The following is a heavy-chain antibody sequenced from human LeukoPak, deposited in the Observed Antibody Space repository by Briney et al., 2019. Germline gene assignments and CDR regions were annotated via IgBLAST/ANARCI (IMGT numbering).Heavy chain of an antibody. CDR1: GFIFSDYG. V-gene: IGHV3-49*04. Sequence: GGSLRLSCTGSGFIFSDYGLSWVRQAPGKGLEWVGFIRGEAYDATTQYAASVKARFTISRDDSKSIAYLQMNSLKTDDTAVYYCARYKTYSYDTPGDYWGPGTLVTVSS. D-gene: IGHD3-22*01. J-gene: IGHJ4*02. CDR2: IRGEAYDATT. CDR3: ARYKTYSYDTPGDY.